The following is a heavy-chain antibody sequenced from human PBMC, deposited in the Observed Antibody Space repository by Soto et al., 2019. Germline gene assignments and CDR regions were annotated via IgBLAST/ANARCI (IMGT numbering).Heavy chain of an antibody. CDR1: GFTFSNYG. Sequence: SLRLSCAASGFTFSNYGIHWVRQAPGKGLEWVAVISYDGSNKYYADSVKGRFTISRDNSKNTLYLQMNSLRAEDTAVYYCAKDIALVRGVIIDIDVWGQGTTVTVSS. CDR3: AKDIALVRGVIIDIDV. CDR2: ISYDGSNK. J-gene: IGHJ6*02. D-gene: IGHD3-10*01. V-gene: IGHV3-30*18.